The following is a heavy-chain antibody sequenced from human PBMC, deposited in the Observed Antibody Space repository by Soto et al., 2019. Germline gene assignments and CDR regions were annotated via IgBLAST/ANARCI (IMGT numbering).Heavy chain of an antibody. V-gene: IGHV4-34*01. D-gene: IGHD2-21*01. CDR3: ARGPYECGSGLVYYYYGMDV. Sequence: SWPVALTCAVSRESFSGYYWTWIRQPPGKGLEWIGEINHSGSTNYNPSLKSRVTISVDTSKNQFSLKLSSVTAADTAVYYCARGPYECGSGLVYYYYGMDVSGQGATVTV. CDR2: INHSGST. CDR1: RESFSGYY. J-gene: IGHJ6*01.